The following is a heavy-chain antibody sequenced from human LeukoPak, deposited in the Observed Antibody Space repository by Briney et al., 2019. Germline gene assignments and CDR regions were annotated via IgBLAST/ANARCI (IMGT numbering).Heavy chain of an antibody. CDR3: ARDSTYYDFWSGFDY. CDR2: IYYSGST. D-gene: IGHD3-3*01. CDR1: GGSISSYY. V-gene: IGHV4-59*01. Sequence: SETLSLICTVSGGSISSYYWSWIRQPPGKGLEWIGYIYYSGSTNYNPSLKSRVTISVDTSKNQFSLKLSSVTAADTAVYYCARDSTYYDFWSGFDYWGQGTLVTVSS. J-gene: IGHJ4*02.